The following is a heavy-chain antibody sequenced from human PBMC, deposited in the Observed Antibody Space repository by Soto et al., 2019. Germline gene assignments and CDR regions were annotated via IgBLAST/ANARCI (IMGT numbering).Heavy chain of an antibody. CDR2: ISGSGGST. J-gene: IGHJ4*02. D-gene: IGHD5-18*01. V-gene: IGHV3-23*01. CDR3: SHGYYQYFES. CDR1: RFTFSSYA. Sequence: GSLRLSCEASRFTFSSYAIIWVRQAPGKGLEWVSAISGSGGSTYYAAPVKDRFTISRDDSENTLYLQMNSLKTEDTAVYYCSHGYYQYFESWGQGTLVTVSS.